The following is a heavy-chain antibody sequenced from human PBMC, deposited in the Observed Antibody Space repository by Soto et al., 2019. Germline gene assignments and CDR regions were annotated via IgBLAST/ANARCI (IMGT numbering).Heavy chain of an antibody. D-gene: IGHD2-15*01. Sequence: QVQLVESGGGVVQPGRSLRLSCAASGFTFSRYGFHWVRQAPGKGLEWVAVIWYDGSKKYYADSVKGRFTVSRDDSQNTLCLQMNTLRAEDTAMYYCTRDECSGGSCYLNDDWGQGTLVTVSS. CDR1: GFTFSRYG. CDR3: TRDECSGGSCYLNDD. V-gene: IGHV3-33*01. CDR2: IWYDGSKK. J-gene: IGHJ4*02.